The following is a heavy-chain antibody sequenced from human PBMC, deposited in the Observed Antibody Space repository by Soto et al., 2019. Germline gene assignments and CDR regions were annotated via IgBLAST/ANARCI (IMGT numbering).Heavy chain of an antibody. CDR1: GYSFSTCG. Sequence: QVQLVQSGAELKRPGASVKVSCKASGYSFSTCGITWVRQAPGQGLEWMGWISGHDDKTKLAENFQGRVTMTTDTTTGPAYMEMGGLKSGQPGVYYCARGGGGGVSFSPHVWFPSDGIDIWGQGTMVTVSS. CDR3: ARGGGGGVSFSPHVWFPSDGIDI. J-gene: IGHJ3*02. CDR2: ISGHDDKT. D-gene: IGHD3-16*02. V-gene: IGHV1-18*01.